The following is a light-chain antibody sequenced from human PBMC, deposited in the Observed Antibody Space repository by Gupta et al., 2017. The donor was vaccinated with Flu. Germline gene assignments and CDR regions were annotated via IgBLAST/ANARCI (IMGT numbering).Light chain of an antibody. J-gene: IGLJ3*02. CDR3: GTWDSRLRGVV. V-gene: IGLV1-51*02. CDR2: DND. Sequence: QSVLPQPPSAPAAPANKVTISCSGSSSNIGKHYVSWYQHLPGSAPKLLIYDNDKRPSGIPDRFSGSKSGTSATLTITGLQTGEEAEYYCGTWDSRLRGVVFGGGTKLTVL. CDR1: SSNIGKHY.